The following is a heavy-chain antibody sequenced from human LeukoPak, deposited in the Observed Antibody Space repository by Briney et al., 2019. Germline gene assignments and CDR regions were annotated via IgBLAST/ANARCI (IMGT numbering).Heavy chain of an antibody. CDR2: ITSSGNHI. J-gene: IGHJ4*02. Sequence: GGSLRLSCAASGFTFTSYSLNWVRQAPGKGLEWVSYITSSGNHIYYADSVKGRFTISRDNAKNSLYPQMNNLRAEDTAVYYCARADYYRFDYWGQGTLVTVSS. D-gene: IGHD3-22*01. CDR3: ARADYYRFDY. CDR1: GFTFTSYS. V-gene: IGHV3-21*05.